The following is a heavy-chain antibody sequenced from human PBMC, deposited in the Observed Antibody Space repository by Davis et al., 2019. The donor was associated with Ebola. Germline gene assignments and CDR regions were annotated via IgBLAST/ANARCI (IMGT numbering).Heavy chain of an antibody. CDR3: ARDGGYSYGYGG. D-gene: IGHD5-18*01. CDR2: INHSGST. CDR1: GGSISTYY. J-gene: IGHJ4*02. V-gene: IGHV4-34*01. Sequence: MPSETLSLTCTVSGGSISTYYWSWIRQPPGKGLEWIGEINHSGSTNYNPSLKSRVTISVDTSKNQFSLKLISVTAADTAVYYCARDGGYSYGYGGWGQGTLVTVSS.